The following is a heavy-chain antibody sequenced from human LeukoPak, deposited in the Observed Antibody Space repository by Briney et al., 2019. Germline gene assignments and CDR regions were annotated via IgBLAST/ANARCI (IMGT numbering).Heavy chain of an antibody. CDR3: ARERYYDILTGYYFDY. D-gene: IGHD3-9*01. Sequence: SVKVSCKASGGTFSSYAISWVRQAPGQGLEWMGGIIPIFGTANYAQKFQGRVTITADESTSTAYMELSSLRSEDTAVYYCARERYYDILTGYYFDYWGQGTLVTVSS. CDR1: GGTFSSYA. V-gene: IGHV1-69*13. CDR2: IIPIFGTA. J-gene: IGHJ4*02.